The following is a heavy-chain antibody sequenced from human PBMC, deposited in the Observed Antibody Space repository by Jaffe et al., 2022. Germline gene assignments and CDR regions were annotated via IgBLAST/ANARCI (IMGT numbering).Heavy chain of an antibody. J-gene: IGHJ6*03. CDR3: ARGYSSSGLDSYQYMDV. Sequence: QVLLQESGPGLVKPSQTLSLTCSVSGDSMSGYYWTWIRQSPGKGLEWIGFVYHSGSSNYNPSLKSRVTISVDTSKNQISLKLKSVTAADTAVYFCARGYSSSGLDSYQYMDVWGRGTTVTVSS. CDR1: GDSMSGYY. CDR2: VYHSGSS. V-gene: IGHV4-59*01. D-gene: IGHD6-6*01.